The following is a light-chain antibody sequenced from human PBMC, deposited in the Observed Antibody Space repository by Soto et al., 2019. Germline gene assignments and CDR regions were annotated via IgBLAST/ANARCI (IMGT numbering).Light chain of an antibody. J-gene: IGKJ1*01. V-gene: IGKV3-20*01. CDR1: QSVSSN. Sequence: EIVLTQSPATLSVSPGERATLSCRASQSVSSNLAWYQQKPGQAPRLLIYAASSRATGIPDRFSGSGSGTDFTLTISRLEPEDFAMYYCQQYGTSPRTFGQGTKVDIK. CDR2: AAS. CDR3: QQYGTSPRT.